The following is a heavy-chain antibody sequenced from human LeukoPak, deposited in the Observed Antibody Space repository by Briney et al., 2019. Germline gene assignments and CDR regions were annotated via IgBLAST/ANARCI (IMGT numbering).Heavy chain of an antibody. Sequence: GRSLRLSCAASGFTFSSYAMHWVRQAPGKGLEWVAVISYDESNKYYADSVKGRFTISRDNSKNTLYLQMNSLRAEDTAVYYCAREIRYSGSYFDYWDQGTLVTVSS. CDR3: AREIRYSGSYFDY. J-gene: IGHJ4*02. V-gene: IGHV3-30-3*01. D-gene: IGHD1-26*01. CDR1: GFTFSSYA. CDR2: ISYDESNK.